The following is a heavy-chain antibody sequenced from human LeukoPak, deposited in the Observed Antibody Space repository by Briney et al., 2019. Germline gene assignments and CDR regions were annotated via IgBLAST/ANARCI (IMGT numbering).Heavy chain of an antibody. D-gene: IGHD4-11*01. CDR1: GFIINSYG. CDR2: IQSDGSDE. V-gene: IGHV3-30*02. Sequence: PGGSLRLSCAASGFIINSYGMHWVRQAPGKGLEWVGFIQSDGSDEFYADSVKGRFSISRDNSKNTLSLQMNSLRTEDTAVYYCAKDQVTHWGQGTLVTVSS. J-gene: IGHJ4*02. CDR3: AKDQVTH.